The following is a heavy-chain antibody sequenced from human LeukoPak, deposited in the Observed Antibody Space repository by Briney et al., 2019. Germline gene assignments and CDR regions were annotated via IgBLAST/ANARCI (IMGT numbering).Heavy chain of an antibody. Sequence: SETLSLTCTVSGGSISSSNWWSWVRQPPGKGLEWIGEIYHSGSTNYNPSLKSRVTISVDKSKNQFSLKLSSVTAADTAVYYCARGWTPLVGWTTVTTGGWFDPWGQGTLVTVSS. V-gene: IGHV4-4*02. D-gene: IGHD4-11*01. CDR2: IYHSGST. J-gene: IGHJ5*02. CDR3: ARGWTPLVGWTTVTTGGWFDP. CDR1: GGSISSSNW.